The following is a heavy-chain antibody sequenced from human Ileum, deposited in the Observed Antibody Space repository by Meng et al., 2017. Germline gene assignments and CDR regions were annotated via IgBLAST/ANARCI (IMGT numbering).Heavy chain of an antibody. V-gene: IGHV4-61*01. J-gene: IGHJ4*02. CDR2: IYYSGST. CDR1: GGSVSSGSYY. Sequence: QELGPGLVRPSETLSLACTVSGGSVSSGSYYWSWIRQPPGKGLEWIGHIYYSGSTNYNPSLKSRVTISVDMSKNQFSLKLNSVTAADTAIYFCARSSTSPASYFFDYWGQGTLVTVSS. CDR3: ARSSTSPASYFFDY. D-gene: IGHD6-6*01.